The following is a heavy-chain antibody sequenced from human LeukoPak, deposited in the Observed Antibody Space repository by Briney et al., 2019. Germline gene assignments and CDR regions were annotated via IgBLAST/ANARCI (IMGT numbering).Heavy chain of an antibody. V-gene: IGHV3-48*02. CDR3: ARVLRGLYNLGD. CDR1: GFSLSISG. Sequence: GGSLRLSCEASGFSLSISGMNRVRQAPGKGLEWVSYISSSSDLMSYVASVKGRFTVSRDNAKNSLFLQMNSLRDEDTAVYYCARVLRGLYNLGDWGQGTLVTVSS. J-gene: IGHJ4*02. CDR2: ISSSSDLM. D-gene: IGHD3-10*01.